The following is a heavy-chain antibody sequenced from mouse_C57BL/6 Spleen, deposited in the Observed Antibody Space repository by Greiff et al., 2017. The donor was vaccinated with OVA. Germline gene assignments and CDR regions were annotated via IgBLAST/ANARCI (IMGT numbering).Heavy chain of an antibody. CDR3: ARSFYYGNYDWYFDV. D-gene: IGHD2-1*01. J-gene: IGHJ1*03. Sequence: QVQLQQPGAELVRPGSSVKLSCKASGYTFTSYWMDWVKQRPGQGLEWIGNIYPSDSETHYNQKFKDKATLTVDKSSSTAYMQLSSLTSEDSAVYYCARSFYYGNYDWYFDVWGTGTTVTVSS. CDR1: GYTFTSYW. CDR2: IYPSDSET. V-gene: IGHV1-61*01.